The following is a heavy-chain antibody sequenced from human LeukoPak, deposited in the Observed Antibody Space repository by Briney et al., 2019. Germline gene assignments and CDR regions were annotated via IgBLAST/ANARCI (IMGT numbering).Heavy chain of an antibody. CDR1: GFTLSTYS. CDR2: ISSGSRYM. V-gene: IGHV3-21*01. D-gene: IGHD6-19*01. Sequence: KPGGSLRLSCAASGFTLSTYSMNWVRQAPGKGLEWVSSISSGSRYMYYADPVRGRFTISRDDAKNSLYLLMNSLRAEDTAVYYCATDVRDKYSSGWYPIGYWGQGTLVTVSS. J-gene: IGHJ4*02. CDR3: ATDVRDKYSSGWYPIGY.